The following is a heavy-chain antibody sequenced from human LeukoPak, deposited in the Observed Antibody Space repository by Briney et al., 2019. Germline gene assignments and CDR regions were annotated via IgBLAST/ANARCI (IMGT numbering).Heavy chain of an antibody. Sequence: PSETLSLTCTVSGGSISSSSYYWGWIRQPPGKGLEWIGSIYYSGSTYYNPSLKSRVTISVDTSKNQFSLKLSSVTAADTAVYYCASQDIVVVVAAKNDRPDYYFDYWGQGTLVTVSS. D-gene: IGHD2-15*01. CDR1: GGSISSSSYY. CDR2: IYYSGST. CDR3: ASQDIVVVVAAKNDRPDYYFDY. V-gene: IGHV4-39*07. J-gene: IGHJ4*02.